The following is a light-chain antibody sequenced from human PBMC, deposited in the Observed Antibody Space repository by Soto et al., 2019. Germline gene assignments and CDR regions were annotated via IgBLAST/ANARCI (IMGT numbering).Light chain of an antibody. CDR3: QQRVTWPGT. CDR2: DAS. J-gene: IGKJ4*01. CDR1: QNINNY. V-gene: IGKV3-11*01. Sequence: EIELTQSPATLSLSPGERATLSCRASQNINNYLAWYQQKPGQTPRLLIYDASTRATDIPARFSGSGSGTDFTLTISGLEPEDFAFYYCQQRVTWPGTFGGGTKVEIK.